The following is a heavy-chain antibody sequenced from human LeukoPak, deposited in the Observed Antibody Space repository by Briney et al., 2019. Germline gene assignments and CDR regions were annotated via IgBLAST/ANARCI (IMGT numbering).Heavy chain of an antibody. V-gene: IGHV4-39*07. CDR1: GGSISSSSYY. CDR3: ARGCSSTSCWDY. CDR2: IYYSGST. D-gene: IGHD2-2*01. J-gene: IGHJ4*02. Sequence: SETLSLTCTVSGGSISSSSYYWGWIRQPPGKGLEWIGSIYYSGSTYYNPSLKSRVTISVDTSKNQFSLKLSSVTAADTAVYYCARGCSSTSCWDYWGQGTLVTVSS.